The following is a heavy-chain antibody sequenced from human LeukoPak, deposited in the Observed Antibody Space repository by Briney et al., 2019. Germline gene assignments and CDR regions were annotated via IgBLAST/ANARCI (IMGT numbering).Heavy chain of an antibody. Sequence: ASVKVSCKASGYTFTSYGISWVRQAPGQGLEWMGWISAYNGNTNYAQKLQGRVTMTTDTSTSTAYMELRSLRSDDTAVYYCARRYYYDSSGYYAPPYYYMDVWGKGTTVTVSS. V-gene: IGHV1-18*01. D-gene: IGHD3-22*01. J-gene: IGHJ6*03. CDR2: ISAYNGNT. CDR3: ARRYYYDSSGYYAPPYYYMDV. CDR1: GYTFTSYG.